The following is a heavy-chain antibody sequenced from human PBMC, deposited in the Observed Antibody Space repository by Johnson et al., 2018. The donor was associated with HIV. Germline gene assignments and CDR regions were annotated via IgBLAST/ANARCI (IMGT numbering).Heavy chain of an antibody. V-gene: IGHV3-30-3*01. CDR2: MSSDGFNK. J-gene: IGHJ3*02. CDR3: ARDPGPQWELEATDAFDI. CDR1: GFTFSSYA. Sequence: QMLLVESGGGLVQPGRSLRLSCAASGFTFSSYAMHWVRQAPGKGLEWVAVMSSDGFNKYYADSVKGRFTISRDKAKNTVHLQMNSLRAEDTAVYYCARDPGPQWELEATDAFDIWGQGTMVTVSS. D-gene: IGHD1-26*01.